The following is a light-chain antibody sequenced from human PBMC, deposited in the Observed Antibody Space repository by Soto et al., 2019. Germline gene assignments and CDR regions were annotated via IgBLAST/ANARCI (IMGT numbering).Light chain of an antibody. CDR3: QQRSNWPPIFT. CDR2: DAS. CDR1: QSVSSY. V-gene: IGKV3-11*01. Sequence: EIVLTQSPATLSLSPGERATLSCRASQSVSSYLAWYQQKPGQARRLLIYDASNRATGIPARFSGSGSGTDFTLTITSLEPEDFAVYYCQQRSNWPPIFTFGPGTKVDFK. J-gene: IGKJ3*01.